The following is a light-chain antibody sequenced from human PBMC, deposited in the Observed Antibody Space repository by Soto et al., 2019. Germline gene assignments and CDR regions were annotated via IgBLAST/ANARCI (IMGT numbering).Light chain of an antibody. J-gene: IGKJ1*01. Sequence: DIQMTQSPSTLSGSVGDRVTITCRASQTISSWLAWYQQKPGKAPKLLIYKASTLKSGVPSRFSGSGSGTEFTLTISSLQPDAFAPYDCQPYNSYSEEFGQGTKVELK. CDR3: QPYNSYSEE. CDR2: KAS. CDR1: QTISSW. V-gene: IGKV1-5*03.